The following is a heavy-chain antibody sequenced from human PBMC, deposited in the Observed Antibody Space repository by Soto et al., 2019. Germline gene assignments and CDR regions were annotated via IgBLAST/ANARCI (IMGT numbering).Heavy chain of an antibody. CDR1: GYTFSSYA. J-gene: IGHJ4*02. V-gene: IGHV3-23*01. CDR2: ISGSGGST. D-gene: IGHD2-2*01. Sequence: GGSLRLSCAASGYTFSSYAMSWLRQALGKGLERDSAISGSGGSTYYADSVKGRFTISRDNSKNTLYLQMNSLRAEDTAVYYCAKSLSVVVPADSFDCRCQGTLVTVSA. CDR3: AKSLSVVVPADSFDC.